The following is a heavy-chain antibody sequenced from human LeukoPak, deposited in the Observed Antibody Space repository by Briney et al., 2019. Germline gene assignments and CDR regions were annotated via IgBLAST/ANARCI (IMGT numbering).Heavy chain of an antibody. CDR2: IYPGDSDT. D-gene: IGHD6-13*01. CDR1: GYSFTSYW. Sequence: GESLKISRRGSGYSFTSYWIGWGRQIPGKGLEWMVIIYPGDSDTRYSPSFQGQVTISADKSISTAYLQWSSLKASDTAMYYCARQMIAAAGLDAFDIWGQGTMVTVSS. J-gene: IGHJ3*02. V-gene: IGHV5-51*01. CDR3: ARQMIAAAGLDAFDI.